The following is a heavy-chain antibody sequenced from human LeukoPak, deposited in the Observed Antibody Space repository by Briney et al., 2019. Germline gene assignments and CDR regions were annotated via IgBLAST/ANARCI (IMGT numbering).Heavy chain of an antibody. CDR3: ARGAGSSWEVWFDP. CDR1: GFTFSDHY. V-gene: IGHV3-72*01. J-gene: IGHJ5*02. CDR2: TRNRANSYIT. Sequence: GGSLRLSCAASGFTFSDHYMDWVRQAPGKGLEWVGRTRNRANSYITQYAASVKGRFTISRDDSKNSLYLQMNSLKTEDTAVYYCARGAGSSWEVWFDPWGQGTLVTVSS. D-gene: IGHD2-15*01.